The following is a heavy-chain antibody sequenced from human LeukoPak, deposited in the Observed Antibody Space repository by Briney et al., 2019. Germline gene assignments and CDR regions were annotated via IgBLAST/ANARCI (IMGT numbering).Heavy chain of an antibody. CDR2: FDPEDGET. Sequence: ASVKVSCKVSGYTLTELSMHWVRQAPGKGLEWMGGFDPEDGETIYAQKFQGRVTMTEDTSTDTAYMELSSLRSEDTAVYYCATTIHYSSSWPSFDYWGQGTLVTVSS. V-gene: IGHV1-24*01. CDR3: ATTIHYSSSWPSFDY. J-gene: IGHJ4*02. CDR1: GYTLTELS. D-gene: IGHD6-13*01.